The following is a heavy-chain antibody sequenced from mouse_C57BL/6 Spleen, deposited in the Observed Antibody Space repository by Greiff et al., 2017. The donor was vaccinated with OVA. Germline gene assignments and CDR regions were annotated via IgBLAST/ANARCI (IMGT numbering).Heavy chain of an antibody. J-gene: IGHJ2*01. CDR1: GYAFSSSW. CDR3: ARSDQTSYFDY. CDR2: IYPGDGDT. D-gene: IGHD6-1*01. Sequence: VQVVESGPELVKPGASVKISCKASGYAFSSSWMNWVKQRPGKGLEWIGRIYPGDGDTNYNGKFKGKATLTADKSSSTAYMQLSSLTSEDSAVYFCARSDQTSYFDYWGQGTTLTVSS. V-gene: IGHV1-82*01.